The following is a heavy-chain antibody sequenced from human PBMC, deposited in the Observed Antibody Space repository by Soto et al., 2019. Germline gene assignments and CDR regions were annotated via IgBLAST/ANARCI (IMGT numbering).Heavy chain of an antibody. CDR2: ISGTGSST. CDR3: ARGSVTNDY. D-gene: IGHD2-2*01. V-gene: IGHV3-23*01. CDR1: GFTFSSYA. J-gene: IGHJ4*02. Sequence: PGGSLRLSCAASGFTFSSYAMTWVRQAPGNGLEWVSVISGTGSSTYYADSVKGRFTISRDNSKNTLYLQMNSLRAEDTAVYYCARGSVTNDYWGQGTLVTVSS.